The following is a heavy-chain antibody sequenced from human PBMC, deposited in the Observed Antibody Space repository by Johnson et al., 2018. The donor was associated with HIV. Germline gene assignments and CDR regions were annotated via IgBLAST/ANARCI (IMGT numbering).Heavy chain of an antibody. CDR3: ARIAAAAIDAFDI. Sequence: QVQLVESGGVLVQPGGSLRLSCAASGFTVSSNYMSWVRQAPGKGLEWVSYISSSGSTIYYADSVKGRFTISRDNAKNSLYLQMNSLRAEDTAVYYCARIAAAAIDAFDIWGQGTMVTVSS. CDR2: ISSSGSTI. V-gene: IGHV3-11*04. CDR1: GFTVSSNY. D-gene: IGHD6-13*01. J-gene: IGHJ3*02.